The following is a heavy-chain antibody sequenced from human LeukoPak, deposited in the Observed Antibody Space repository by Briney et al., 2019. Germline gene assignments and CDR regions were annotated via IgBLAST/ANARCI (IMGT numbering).Heavy chain of an antibody. CDR3: ASEEQQLGLATYGMDV. Sequence: GGSLRLSCAASGFTFSSYAMSWVRQAPGKGLEWVSAISGSGGSTYYADSVKGRFTISRDNSKNTLYLQMNSLRAEDTAVYYCASEEQQLGLATYGMDVWGQGTTVTVSS. CDR2: ISGSGGST. J-gene: IGHJ6*02. CDR1: GFTFSSYA. D-gene: IGHD6-13*01. V-gene: IGHV3-23*01.